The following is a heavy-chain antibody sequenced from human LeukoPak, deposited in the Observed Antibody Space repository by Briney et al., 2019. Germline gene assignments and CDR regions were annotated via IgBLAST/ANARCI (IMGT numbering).Heavy chain of an antibody. D-gene: IGHD3-16*02. CDR1: GESFSGYY. V-gene: IGHV4-34*01. Sequence: PSETLSLTCAVYGESFSGYYWSWIRQPPGKGLEWIGEINHSGSTNYNPSLKSRVTISVDTSKNQFSLKLSSVTAADTAVYYCARGGYLFSDYVWGSYRPIDYWGQGTLVTVSS. CDR2: INHSGST. CDR3: ARGGYLFSDYVWGSYRPIDY. J-gene: IGHJ4*02.